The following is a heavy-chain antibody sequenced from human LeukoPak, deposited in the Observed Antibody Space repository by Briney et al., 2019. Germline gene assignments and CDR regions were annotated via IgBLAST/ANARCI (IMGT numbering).Heavy chain of an antibody. V-gene: IGHV4-4*02. CDR3: ARNQEKAFGV. CDR2: IYHSGNT. Sequence: SETLSLTCAVSGGSISSMWWSWVRQPPGKGLEWIGEIYHSGNTNYNPSLKSRVTISVDKSKNQFSPKLNSVTAADTAVYYCARNQEKAFGVWGQGTMVTVSS. J-gene: IGHJ3*01. CDR1: GGSISSMW.